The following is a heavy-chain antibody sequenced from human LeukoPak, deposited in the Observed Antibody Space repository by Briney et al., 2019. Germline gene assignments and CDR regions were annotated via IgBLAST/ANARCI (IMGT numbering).Heavy chain of an antibody. CDR2: IRSKAYGGTT. D-gene: IGHD3-9*01. Sequence: GRSLRLSCTASGFTFGDYAMSWFRQAPGKGLEWVGFIRSKAYGGTTEYAASVKGRFTISRYDSKSIAYLQMNSLKTEDTAVYYCRSYYDILTGYYTIDYWGQGTLVTVSS. V-gene: IGHV3-49*03. CDR3: RSYYDILTGYYTIDY. J-gene: IGHJ4*02. CDR1: GFTFGDYA.